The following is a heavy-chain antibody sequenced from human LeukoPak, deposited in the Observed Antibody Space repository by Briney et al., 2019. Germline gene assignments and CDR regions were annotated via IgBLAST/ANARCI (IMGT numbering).Heavy chain of an antibody. J-gene: IGHJ4*02. V-gene: IGHV4-31*03. CDR2: IYYSGST. D-gene: IGHD3-22*01. Sequence: KASGTLSLTCTVSGGSISSGGYYWSWIRQHPGKGLEWIGYIYYSGSTYYNPSLKSRVTISVDTSKNQFSLKLSSVTAADTAVYYCARVPRPGYYDSSGYKDYWGQGTLVTVSS. CDR3: ARVPRPGYYDSSGYKDY. CDR1: GGSISSGGYY.